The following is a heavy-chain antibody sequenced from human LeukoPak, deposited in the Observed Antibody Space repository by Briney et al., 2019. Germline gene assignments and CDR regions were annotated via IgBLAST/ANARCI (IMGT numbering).Heavy chain of an antibody. D-gene: IGHD1-7*01. V-gene: IGHV3-20*04. CDR3: ARDRITGTTRYFGY. Sequence: PAGSLRLSCAASGFTFDDYGMSWVRQAPGKGLEWVSGVNWNGGSTGYADSVKGRFTLSRDNAKNSLYLQMNSLRAEDTALYYCARDRITGTTRYFGYWGQGTLVTVSS. J-gene: IGHJ4*02. CDR1: GFTFDDYG. CDR2: VNWNGGST.